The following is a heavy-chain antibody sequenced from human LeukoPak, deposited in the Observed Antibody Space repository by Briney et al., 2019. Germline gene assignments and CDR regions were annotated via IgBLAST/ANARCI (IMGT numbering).Heavy chain of an antibody. D-gene: IGHD3-22*01. Sequence: GGSLRLSCAASGFTLSRYWMSWVRQAPGKGLEWVANIKPDGSEKHYVDSVKGRFTISRDNAKNSLYLQMSSLRAEDTAVYYCAREEGIDGSGYYYVLGYWGQGALVTVSS. V-gene: IGHV3-7*01. J-gene: IGHJ4*02. CDR2: IKPDGSEK. CDR1: GFTLSRYW. CDR3: AREEGIDGSGYYYVLGY.